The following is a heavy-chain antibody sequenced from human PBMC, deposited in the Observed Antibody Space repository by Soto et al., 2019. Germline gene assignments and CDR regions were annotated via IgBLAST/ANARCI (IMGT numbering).Heavy chain of an antibody. Sequence: ASVKVSCKASGYTFTSYGISWVRQAPGQGLEWMGWISAYNGNTNYAQKLQGRVTMTTDTSTSTAYMELRSLRSDDTAVYYCARDLYFVVVPAASDFGYWGQGTLVTVSS. V-gene: IGHV1-18*01. CDR3: ARDLYFVVVPAASDFGY. D-gene: IGHD2-2*01. CDR2: ISAYNGNT. J-gene: IGHJ4*02. CDR1: GYTFTSYG.